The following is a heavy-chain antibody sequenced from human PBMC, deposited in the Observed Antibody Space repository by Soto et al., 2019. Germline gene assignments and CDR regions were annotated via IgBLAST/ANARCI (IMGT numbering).Heavy chain of an antibody. V-gene: IGHV3-64*01. CDR2: ISGNGVNT. CDR3: ARERSKRGGDSPVFDS. Sequence: ELQLVESGGGLVQPGGSLRLSCAASGFTFSSYAMHWVRQAPGKGLEFVSAISGNGVNTHYANSVRSRFTISRDTSKNTLYLQMGGLRADDMAVYYCARERSKRGGDSPVFDSWGQGTLVTVPS. CDR1: GFTFSSYA. D-gene: IGHD2-21*02. J-gene: IGHJ4*02.